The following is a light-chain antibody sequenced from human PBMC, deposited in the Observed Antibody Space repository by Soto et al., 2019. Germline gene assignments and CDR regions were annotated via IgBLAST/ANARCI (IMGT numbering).Light chain of an antibody. CDR3: SSYRGSNTVV. J-gene: IGLJ2*01. V-gene: IGLV2-14*03. CDR2: NAF. Sequence: QSALTQPASVSRSPGQSITISCTGTSSDVGGYNYVSWYQHHPGRAPKLMIYNAFDRPSGVSNRFSGSKSGNTASLTISGLQAEDEADYYCSSYRGSNTVVFGGGTKLTVL. CDR1: SSDVGGYNY.